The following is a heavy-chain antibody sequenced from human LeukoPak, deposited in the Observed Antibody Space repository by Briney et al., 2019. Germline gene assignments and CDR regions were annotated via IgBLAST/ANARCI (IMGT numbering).Heavy chain of an antibody. J-gene: IGHJ3*02. CDR3: ARDGSGSSWYNYAFDI. CDR2: IYYSGST. CDR1: GGSISSGDYY. Sequence: PSETLSLTCTVSGGSISSGDYYWSWIRQPPGKGLEWIGYIYYSGSTYYNPSLKSRVTISVDTSKNQFSLKVTSVTAADTAVYYCARDGSGSSWYNYAFDIWGQGTMVTVSS. V-gene: IGHV4-30-4*02. D-gene: IGHD6-13*01.